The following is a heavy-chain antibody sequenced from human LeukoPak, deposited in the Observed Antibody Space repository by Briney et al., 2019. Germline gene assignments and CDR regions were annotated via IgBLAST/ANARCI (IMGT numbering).Heavy chain of an antibody. CDR1: GGTFSSYA. Sequence: SVKVSCKASGGTFSSYAISWVRQAPGQGLEWMGGIIPIFGTANYAQKFQGRVTITTDESTSTAYMELSSLRSEDTAVYYCASGYCSSTSCYLYYFDYWGQGTLVTVSS. V-gene: IGHV1-69*05. J-gene: IGHJ4*02. D-gene: IGHD2-2*03. CDR3: ASGYCSSTSCYLYYFDY. CDR2: IIPIFGTA.